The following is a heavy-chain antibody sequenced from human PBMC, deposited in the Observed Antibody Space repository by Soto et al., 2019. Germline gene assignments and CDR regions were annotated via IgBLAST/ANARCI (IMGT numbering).Heavy chain of an antibody. V-gene: IGHV3-30*18. Sequence: GGSLRLSCAASGFTFSSYGMHWVRQAPGKGLEWVAVISYDGSNKYYADSVKGRFTISRDNSKNTLYLQMNSLRAEDTAVYYCAKDGSYGDYPTYYGMDVWGQGTTVTVSS. D-gene: IGHD4-17*01. CDR2: ISYDGSNK. CDR3: AKDGSYGDYPTYYGMDV. CDR1: GFTFSSYG. J-gene: IGHJ6*02.